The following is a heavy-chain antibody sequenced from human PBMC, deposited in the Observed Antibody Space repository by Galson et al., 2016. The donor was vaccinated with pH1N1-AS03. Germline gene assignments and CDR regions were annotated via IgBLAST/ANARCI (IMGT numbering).Heavy chain of an antibody. Sequence: SLRLSCAASGFSFSGHRINWVRQAPGKGLEWVASISGSETYIYYAASVKGRFTISRDNAKNSVYLQMNSLRAEDTAVYYCAREMAYSAYLDPWGQGTLVTVSS. CDR2: ISGSETYI. CDR1: GFSFSGHR. J-gene: IGHJ5*02. V-gene: IGHV3-21*04. D-gene: IGHD5-12*01. CDR3: AREMAYSAYLDP.